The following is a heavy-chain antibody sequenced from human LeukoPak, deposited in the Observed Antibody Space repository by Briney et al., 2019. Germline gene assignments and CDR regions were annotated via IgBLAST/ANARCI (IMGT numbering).Heavy chain of an antibody. Sequence: GASVKVSCKASGYTFTSYGISWVRQAPGQGLEWMGWISAYNGNTNYAQKLQGRVTMTTDTSTSTAYMELSSLRAEDTAVYYCAKRSRDGDDYFDYWGQGTLVTVSS. CDR3: AKRSRDGDDYFDY. J-gene: IGHJ4*02. D-gene: IGHD4-17*01. CDR1: GYTFTSYG. CDR2: ISAYNGNT. V-gene: IGHV1-18*01.